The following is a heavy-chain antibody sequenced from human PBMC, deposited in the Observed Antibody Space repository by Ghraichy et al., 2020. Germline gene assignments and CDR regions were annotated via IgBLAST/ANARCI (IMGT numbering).Heavy chain of an antibody. Sequence: SQTLSLTCAVYGGSFSGYYWSWIRQPPGKGLEWIGEINHSGSTNYNPSLKSRVTISVDTSKNQFSLKLSSVTAADTAVYYCASRFYSGSSKPPEYYYYYGMDVWGQGTTVTVSS. D-gene: IGHD1-26*01. CDR3: ASRFYSGSSKPPEYYYYYGMDV. CDR2: INHSGST. J-gene: IGHJ6*02. CDR1: GGSFSGYY. V-gene: IGHV4-34*01.